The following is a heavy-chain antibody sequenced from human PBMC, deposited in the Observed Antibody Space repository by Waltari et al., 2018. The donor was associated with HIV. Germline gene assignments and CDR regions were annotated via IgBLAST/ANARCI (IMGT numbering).Heavy chain of an antibody. D-gene: IGHD3-10*01. J-gene: IGHJ4*02. Sequence: QVQLVQSGAEVKKPGSSVKVSCKASGGTFSSYAISWVRQAPGQGLEWMGGIIPIFGTANYAQKFQGRVAITADESTSTAYMELSSLRSEDTAVYYCARERYYGSGSYKPHFDYWGQGTLVTVSS. CDR2: IIPIFGTA. CDR3: ARERYYGSGSYKPHFDY. CDR1: GGTFSSYA. V-gene: IGHV1-69*01.